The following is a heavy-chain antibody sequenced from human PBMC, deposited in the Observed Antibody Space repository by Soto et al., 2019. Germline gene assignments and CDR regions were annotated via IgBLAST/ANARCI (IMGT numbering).Heavy chain of an antibody. CDR2: IWYDSSNK. CDR1: GFTFSSNG. D-gene: IGHD6-13*01. J-gene: IGHJ4*02. V-gene: IGHV3-33*06. Sequence: QVQLVESGGGVVQPGRSLRLSCAASGFTFSSNGMHWVRQAPGKGLEWVATIWYDSSNKYYADSVKGRFTISRDNSKNTLYLQMNNLRAEDTAVYYCAKEGNMGSSHWYYFDYWGQGTLVTVSS. CDR3: AKEGNMGSSHWYYFDY.